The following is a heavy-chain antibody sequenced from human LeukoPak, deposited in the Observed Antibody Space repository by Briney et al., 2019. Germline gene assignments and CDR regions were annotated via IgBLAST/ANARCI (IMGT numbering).Heavy chain of an antibody. CDR2: ISYDGSNK. V-gene: IGHV3-30*14. J-gene: IGHJ6*02. CDR1: GFTFSSYA. Sequence: GRSLRLSCAASGFTFSSYAMHWVRQAPGKGLEWVAVISYDGSNKYYADSVKGRFTISRDNSKNTLSLQMNSLRAEDTAVYYCARASRYCSTTSCYYYYYGMDVWGQGTTVTVSS. CDR3: ARASRYCSTTSCYYYYYGMDV. D-gene: IGHD2-2*01.